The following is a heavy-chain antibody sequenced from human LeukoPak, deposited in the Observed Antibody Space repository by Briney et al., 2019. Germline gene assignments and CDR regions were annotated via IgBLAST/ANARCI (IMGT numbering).Heavy chain of an antibody. D-gene: IGHD3-10*01. CDR3: ARYSGFIDY. CDR1: GFTFSSYC. V-gene: IGHV3-74*01. J-gene: IGHJ4*02. Sequence: PGGSLRLSCVVSGFTFSSYCMHWVRQAPGKGLVWVSHINLYGSTRGYADSVKGRFIISRDNARNTLYLQMNSLRVEDTAVYYCARYSGFIDYWGQGTLVTVSS. CDR2: INLYGSTR.